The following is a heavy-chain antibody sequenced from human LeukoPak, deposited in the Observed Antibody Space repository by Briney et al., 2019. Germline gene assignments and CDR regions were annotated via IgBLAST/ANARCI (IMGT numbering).Heavy chain of an antibody. D-gene: IGHD2-15*01. J-gene: IGHJ4*02. V-gene: IGHV3-30*15. Sequence: GESLRLSCGASGFTFSNYAMHWVRQAPGKGLEWVACVSYHGADTFYADSVKGRFTISRDNYGNTLYLEMSSLRIEDTPVYVCARDFHVSRGHSEHCDHWGQGILVTVSS. CDR2: VSYHGADT. CDR1: GFTFSNYA. CDR3: ARDFHVSRGHSEHCDH.